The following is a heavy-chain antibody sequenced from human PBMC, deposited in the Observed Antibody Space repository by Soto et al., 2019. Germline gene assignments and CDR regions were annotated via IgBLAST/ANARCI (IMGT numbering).Heavy chain of an antibody. CDR2: TASDGTDK. J-gene: IGHJ4*02. D-gene: IGHD2-15*01. CDR3: ARVSSDSVVVTAATVGAYDS. Sequence: QVHLVESGGGVVQPGRSLRLSCAASGFTFSRYAMTWVRQAPGKGLERVAVTASDGTDKYYADSVKGRFTISRDNSKNALYFTVNSRRAEDTAVYYCARVSSDSVVVTAATVGAYDSWGQGAHVTVSS. CDR1: GFTFSRYA. V-gene: IGHV3-30*14.